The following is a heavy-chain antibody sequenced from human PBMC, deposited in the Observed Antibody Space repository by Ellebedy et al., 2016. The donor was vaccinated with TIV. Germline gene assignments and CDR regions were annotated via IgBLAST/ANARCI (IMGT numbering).Heavy chain of an antibody. Sequence: MPSETLSLTCTVSGFAISSGYYWGWIRQPPGKGLEWIGSIYYSGSTYYNPSLKSRVTISVDTSKNQFSLKLSSVTAADRAVYYCARGLGIARYWGQGTLVTVSS. J-gene: IGHJ4*02. CDR3: ARGLGIARY. D-gene: IGHD6-13*01. V-gene: IGHV4-38-2*02. CDR1: GFAISSGYY. CDR2: IYYSGST.